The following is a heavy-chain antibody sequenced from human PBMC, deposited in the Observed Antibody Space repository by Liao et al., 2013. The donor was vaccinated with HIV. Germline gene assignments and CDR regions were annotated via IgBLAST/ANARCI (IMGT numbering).Heavy chain of an antibody. CDR2: INHSGST. Sequence: QLQLQESGPGLVRPSETLSLTCAVYGGSFSGYYWSWIRQPPGKGLEWIGEINHSGSTNYNPSLKSRVTISVDTSKNQFSLKLSSVTAADTAVYYCARGQAWLRFFDYWGQGTLVTVSS. CDR3: ARGQAWLRFFDY. V-gene: IGHV4-34*01. J-gene: IGHJ4*02. D-gene: IGHD5-12*01. CDR1: GGSFSGYY.